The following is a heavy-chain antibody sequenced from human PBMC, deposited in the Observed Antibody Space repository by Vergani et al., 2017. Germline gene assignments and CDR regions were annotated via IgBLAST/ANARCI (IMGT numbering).Heavy chain of an antibody. D-gene: IGHD5-24*01. Sequence: QVQLVQSGAEVKKPGSSVKVSCKASGGTFSSYAISWVRQATGQGLEWMGGIIPIFGTANYAQKFQGRVTITADESTSTAYMELSSLRSEDTAVYYCARSGDEDGYNYYSWFDPWGQGTLVTVSS. J-gene: IGHJ5*02. V-gene: IGHV1-69*01. CDR3: ARSGDEDGYNYYSWFDP. CDR2: IIPIFGTA. CDR1: GGTFSSYA.